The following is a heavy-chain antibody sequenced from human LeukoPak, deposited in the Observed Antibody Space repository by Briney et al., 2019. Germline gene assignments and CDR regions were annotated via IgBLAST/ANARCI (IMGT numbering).Heavy chain of an antibody. CDR3: ARDSPREAAASYY. J-gene: IGHJ4*02. Sequence: SVKVSCKASGGTFSSYAFSWVRQAPGQGLEWMGRIIPILGIANYAQKFQGRVTITADKSTSTAYMELSSLRSEDTAVYYCARDSPREAAASYYWGQGTLVTVSS. CDR1: GGTFSSYA. V-gene: IGHV1-69*04. D-gene: IGHD6-13*01. CDR2: IIPILGIA.